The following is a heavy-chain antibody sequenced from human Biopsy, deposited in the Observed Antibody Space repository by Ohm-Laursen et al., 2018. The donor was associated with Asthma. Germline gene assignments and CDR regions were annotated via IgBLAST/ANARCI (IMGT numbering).Heavy chain of an antibody. CDR3: ARGDTGGWSQYYFDY. CDR1: GDSINSYY. CDR2: IYYTGTT. D-gene: IGHD2-8*02. Sequence: SETLSLTCAVSGDSINSYYWTWIRQPPGKGLEWIGYIYYTGTTNSNPSLKSRVTMSVDTSKNQFSLEVRSVTAADTAVYYCARGDTGGWSQYYFDYWGQGTLVTVSS. V-gene: IGHV4-59*01. J-gene: IGHJ4*02.